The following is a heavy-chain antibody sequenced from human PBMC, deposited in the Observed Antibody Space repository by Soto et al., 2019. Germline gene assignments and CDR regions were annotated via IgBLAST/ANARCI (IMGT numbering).Heavy chain of an antibody. Sequence: GGSLRLSCAASGFTFSSYSMNWVRQAPGKGLEWVSSISWNSGTIDYADSVKGRFTIARDNRKNSLYLQMNNLRAEDTAVYYCARDILVPPAIAYSGMDVWGEGTTVT. CDR2: ISWNSGTI. D-gene: IGHD2-2*01. CDR1: GFTFSSYS. CDR3: ARDILVPPAIAYSGMDV. V-gene: IGHV3-48*04. J-gene: IGHJ6*02.